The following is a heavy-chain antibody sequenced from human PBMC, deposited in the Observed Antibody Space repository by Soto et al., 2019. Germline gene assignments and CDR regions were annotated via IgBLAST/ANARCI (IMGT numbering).Heavy chain of an antibody. J-gene: IGHJ4*01. CDR3: ARDHPHSYGVYYFDY. D-gene: IGHD5-18*01. CDR1: GGSISSSNW. Sequence: SETLSLTCAVSGGSISSSNWWSWVRQPPGKGLEWIGYVYSSGSTHYNPSLQSRVTISADTSKNQVSLKVNSVTAADTALYYCARDHPHSYGVYYFDYWGQGTPVTVSS. CDR2: VYSSGST. V-gene: IGHV4-4*02.